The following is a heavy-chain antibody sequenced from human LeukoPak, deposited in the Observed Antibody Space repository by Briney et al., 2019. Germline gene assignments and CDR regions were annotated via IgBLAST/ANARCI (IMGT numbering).Heavy chain of an antibody. CDR1: GLTFSDFY. V-gene: IGHV3-11*06. Sequence: GGSLRLSCAASGLTFSDFYMSWIRQAPGKGLEWVSYISSGSSYTDYADSVKGRFTISRDDAKNSLYLQMNSLRAEDTAVYYCARGRRRGTSYYFLKWFDPWGQGTLVTVSA. D-gene: IGHD3-22*01. J-gene: IGHJ5*02. CDR2: ISSGSSYT. CDR3: ARGRRRGTSYYFLKWFDP.